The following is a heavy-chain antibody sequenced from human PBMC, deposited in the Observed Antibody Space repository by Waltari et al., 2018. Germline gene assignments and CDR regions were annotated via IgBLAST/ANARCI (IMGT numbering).Heavy chain of an antibody. V-gene: IGHV1-69*01. CDR2: IIPIFGTA. CDR3: ARIMVAGYFDY. Sequence: QGLEWMGGIIPIFGTANYAQKFQGRVTITADESTSTAYMELSSLRSEDTAVYYCARIMVAGYFDYWGQGTLVTVSS. J-gene: IGHJ4*02. D-gene: IGHD2-8*01.